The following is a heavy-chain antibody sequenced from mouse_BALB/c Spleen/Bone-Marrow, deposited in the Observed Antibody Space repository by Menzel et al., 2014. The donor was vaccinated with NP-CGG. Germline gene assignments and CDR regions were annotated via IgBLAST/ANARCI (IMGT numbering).Heavy chain of an antibody. CDR1: GYAFTNYL. J-gene: IGHJ4*01. V-gene: IGHV1-54*01. CDR3: AIWLTGTSAMDY. D-gene: IGHD4-1*01. Sequence: QVQLQQPGADLVRPGTSVKVSCKASGYAFTNYLIEWVKQRPGQGLAWIGVINPGSGGTNYNEKFKGKATLTADKSSSTAYMQLSSLTSDDSAVYFCAIWLTGTSAMDYWGQGTSVTVSS. CDR2: INPGSGGT.